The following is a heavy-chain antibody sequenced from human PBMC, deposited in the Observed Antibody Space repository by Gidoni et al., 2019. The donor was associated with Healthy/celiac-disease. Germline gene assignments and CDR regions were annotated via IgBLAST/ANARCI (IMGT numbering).Heavy chain of an antibody. CDR2: IYYSGST. V-gene: IGHV4-59*01. J-gene: IGHJ4*02. D-gene: IGHD1-26*01. CDR3: ARELSGSYGWGVDY. Sequence: QVQLQESGPGLVKPSETLSLTCTVSGGSISSYYWSWIRQPPGKGLEWIGYIYYSGSTNYNPSLKSRVTISVDTSKNQFSLKLSSVTAADTAVYYCARELSGSYGWGVDYWGQGTLVTVSS. CDR1: GGSISSYY.